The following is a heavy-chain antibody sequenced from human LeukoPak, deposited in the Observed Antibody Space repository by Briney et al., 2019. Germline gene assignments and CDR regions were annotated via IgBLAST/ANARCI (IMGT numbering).Heavy chain of an antibody. CDR2: IYHSGST. Sequence: PSETLSLTCAVSGGSISSGGYSWSWIRQPPGKGLEWIGYIYHSGSTYYNPSLTSRVTISVDRSKNQFSLKLSPVTAADTAVYYCARARVPIAAAGAGWFDPWGQGTLVTVSS. V-gene: IGHV4-30-2*01. J-gene: IGHJ5*02. CDR1: GGSISSGGYS. CDR3: ARARVPIAAAGAGWFDP. D-gene: IGHD6-13*01.